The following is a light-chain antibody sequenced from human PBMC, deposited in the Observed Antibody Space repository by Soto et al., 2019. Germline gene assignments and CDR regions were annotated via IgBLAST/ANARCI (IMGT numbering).Light chain of an antibody. V-gene: IGLV2-14*03. J-gene: IGLJ2*01. CDR1: VSDVGGYDS. Sequence: QSALTQPASVSGSPGQSITISCTGTVSDVGGYDSVSWYQQHPGRAPKLIIYGVNNRPSGVSNRFSASKSADTASLTISGLQAEDEANYYCSSYTSSSTVVFGGGTKVTVL. CDR2: GVN. CDR3: SSYTSSSTVV.